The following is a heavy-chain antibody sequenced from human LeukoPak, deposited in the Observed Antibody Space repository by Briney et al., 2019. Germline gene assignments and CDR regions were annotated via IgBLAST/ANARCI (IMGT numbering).Heavy chain of an antibody. CDR3: AKGLGRYSSSWYLFDY. Sequence: GGSLRLSCAASGFTFSSYAMSWVRQAPGKGLEWVSAISGSGGSTYYADSVKGRFTISRDNSKNTLYLQMNSLRAEDTAVYYCAKGLGRYSSSWYLFDYWGQGTLVTVSS. CDR2: ISGSGGST. CDR1: GFTFSSYA. J-gene: IGHJ4*02. V-gene: IGHV3-23*01. D-gene: IGHD6-13*01.